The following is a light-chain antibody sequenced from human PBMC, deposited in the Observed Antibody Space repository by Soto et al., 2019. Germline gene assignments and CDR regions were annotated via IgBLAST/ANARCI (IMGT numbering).Light chain of an antibody. J-gene: IGKJ3*01. CDR1: QGISRR. CDR2: AAS. V-gene: IGKV1-12*01. CDR3: QQAYNFPFP. Sequence: DIQMTQSPSSVSASVGDRITITCRASQGISRRLAWYQQKPGRAPKLLIYAASNLQTGVPSRFSGSGSGTDFALTITSLQAEDFATYHCQQAYNFPFPFGPGTKVDI.